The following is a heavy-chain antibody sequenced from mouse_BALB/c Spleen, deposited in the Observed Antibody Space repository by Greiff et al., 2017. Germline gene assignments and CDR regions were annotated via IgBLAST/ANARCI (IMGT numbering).Heavy chain of an antibody. V-gene: IGHV7-3*02. Sequence: EVQLVESGGGLVQPGGSLRLSCATSGFTFTDYYMSWVRQPPGKALEWLGFIRNKANGYTTEYSASVKGRFTISRDNSQSILYLQMNTLRAEDSATYYCARDMGLRRVYYAMDYWGQGTSVTVSS. D-gene: IGHD2-4*01. CDR3: ARDMGLRRVYYAMDY. CDR1: GFTFTDYY. J-gene: IGHJ4*01. CDR2: IRNKANGYTT.